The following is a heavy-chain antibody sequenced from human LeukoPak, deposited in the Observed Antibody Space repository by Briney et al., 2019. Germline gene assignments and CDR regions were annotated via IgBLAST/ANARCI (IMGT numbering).Heavy chain of an antibody. V-gene: IGHV4-34*01. CDR2: INHSGST. CDR3: ARDLGWGFWAFDI. Sequence: SETLSLXSAAYGGSFSGYYWSWIRQPPGKGLEWIGEINHSGSTNYNPSLKSRVTISVDTSKNQFSLKLSSVTAADTAVYYCARDLGWGFWAFDIWGQETMVTVSS. D-gene: IGHD3-3*01. CDR1: GGSFSGYY. J-gene: IGHJ3*02.